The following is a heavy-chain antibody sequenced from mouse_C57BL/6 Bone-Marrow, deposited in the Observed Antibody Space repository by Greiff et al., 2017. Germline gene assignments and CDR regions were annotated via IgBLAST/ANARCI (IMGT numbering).Heavy chain of an antibody. CDR1: GFNIKDDY. J-gene: IGHJ3*01. CDR2: IDTENGDT. D-gene: IGHD2-4*01. Sequence: VQLQQYGAELVRPGASVKLSCTASGFNIKDDYMHWVKQRPEQGLEWIGWIDTENGDTEYASKFQGKASITADTSSNTAYLQLSSLTSEDTAVYYCTTTYDYDDGFAYWCQGTLVTVSA. V-gene: IGHV14-4*01. CDR3: TTTYDYDDGFAY.